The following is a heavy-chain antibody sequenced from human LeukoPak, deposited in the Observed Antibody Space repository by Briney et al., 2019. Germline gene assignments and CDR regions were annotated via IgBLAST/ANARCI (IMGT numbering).Heavy chain of an antibody. Sequence: SETLSLTCAVYGGSFSGYYWSWIRQPPGKGLEWIGEINHSRSTNYNPSLKSRVTISVDTSKNQFSPKLSSVTAADTAVYYCARGTIQLWPNFDYWGQGTLVTVSS. D-gene: IGHD5-18*01. CDR2: INHSRST. J-gene: IGHJ4*02. CDR1: GGSFSGYY. CDR3: ARGTIQLWPNFDY. V-gene: IGHV4-34*01.